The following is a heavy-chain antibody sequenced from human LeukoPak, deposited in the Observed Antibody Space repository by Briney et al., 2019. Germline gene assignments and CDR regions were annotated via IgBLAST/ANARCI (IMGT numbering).Heavy chain of an antibody. D-gene: IGHD3-10*01. Sequence: ASVKVSCKASGYTFSSYAMNWVRQAPGQGLEWMGWMNPKSGNTGYGQKFQGRVTMTGVTSITTAYMELRSLRSYDTAVYYCTKASLAFGTKYFDPWGQGTLVTVSS. J-gene: IGHJ5*02. CDR3: TKASLAFGTKYFDP. CDR2: MNPKSGNT. CDR1: GYTFSSYA. V-gene: IGHV1-8*02.